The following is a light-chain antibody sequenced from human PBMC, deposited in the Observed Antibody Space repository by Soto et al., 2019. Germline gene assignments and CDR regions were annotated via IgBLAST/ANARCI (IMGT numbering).Light chain of an antibody. CDR2: GAS. J-gene: IGKJ1*01. CDR1: QSVTSSY. Sequence: EIVLTQSPGTLSLSPGERATLSCRASQSVTSSYLAWYQQKPGQAPRLLIYGASSSATGIPDRFSGSGSGTDFTLTISSLEPEDFAVYYCQPYNSSPRTSGQGTKVEIK. V-gene: IGKV3-20*01. CDR3: QPYNSSPRT.